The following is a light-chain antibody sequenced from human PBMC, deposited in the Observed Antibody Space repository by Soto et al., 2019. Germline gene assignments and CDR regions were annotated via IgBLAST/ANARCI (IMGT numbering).Light chain of an antibody. CDR3: QQYYTSPRT. J-gene: IGKJ1*01. V-gene: IGKV1-5*01. CDR1: QSISSC. Sequence: DIQMPQSPSTLSASLEDRAIVTCRASQSISSCLAWYQQKPGKAPKLLIYAASSLESGVPSRFSGSGSGTEFTLTISRLQPEDFAPYYCQQYYTSPRTFGQGTKVDIK. CDR2: AAS.